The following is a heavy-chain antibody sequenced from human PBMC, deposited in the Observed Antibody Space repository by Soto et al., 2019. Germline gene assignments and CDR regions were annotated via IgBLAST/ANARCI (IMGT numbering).Heavy chain of an antibody. J-gene: IGHJ5*02. D-gene: IGHD2-21*02. V-gene: IGHV1-69*06. Sequence: QVQLVQSGAEVKKPGSSVKVSCKASGGTFSSYAISWVRQAPGQGLEWMGGIIPIFGTANYAQKFQGRVTITAEKSTSTAYMGLRRLRSEDTGGYYCARLKRVVTATNNWFDPWGQGTLVTVSS. CDR2: IIPIFGTA. CDR1: GGTFSSYA. CDR3: ARLKRVVTATNNWFDP.